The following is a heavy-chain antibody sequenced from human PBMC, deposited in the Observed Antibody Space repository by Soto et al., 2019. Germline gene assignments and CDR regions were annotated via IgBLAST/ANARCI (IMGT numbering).Heavy chain of an antibody. CDR1: GYTFTSYG. V-gene: IGHV1-18*01. Sequence: ASLKVSCKASGYTFTSYGISWVRQAPGQGLEWMGWISAYNGNTNYAQKLQGRVTMTTDTSTSTAYMELRSLRSDDTAVYYCAREVRGYSYGYASDYWGQGTLVTVSS. J-gene: IGHJ4*02. CDR3: AREVRGYSYGYASDY. D-gene: IGHD5-18*01. CDR2: ISAYNGNT.